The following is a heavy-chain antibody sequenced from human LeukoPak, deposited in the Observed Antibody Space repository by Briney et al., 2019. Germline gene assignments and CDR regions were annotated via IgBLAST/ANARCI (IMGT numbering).Heavy chain of an antibody. D-gene: IGHD2-2*01. CDR3: ATHCSSTSCKGAFDI. V-gene: IGHV3-30*04. CDR1: GFTFSSYA. J-gene: IGHJ3*02. Sequence: TGRSLRLSCAASGFTFSSYAMHWVRQAPGKGLEWVAVISYDGSNKYYADSVKGRFTISGDNSKNTLYLQMNSLRAEDTAVYYCATHCSSTSCKGAFDIWGQGIMVTVSS. CDR2: ISYDGSNK.